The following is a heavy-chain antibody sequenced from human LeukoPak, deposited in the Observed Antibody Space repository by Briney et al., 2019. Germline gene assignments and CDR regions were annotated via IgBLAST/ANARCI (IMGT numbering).Heavy chain of an antibody. Sequence: SVKVSCKTSGGTLRSHISSWVRQAPGQGLEWMGSITPIIDSVKYGQRLEGRVTITTDKYTGTVYMELRSLRTEDTAIYYCARVNLRGSKYNWFDPWGQGTLVTVSS. J-gene: IGHJ5*02. V-gene: IGHV1-69*08. CDR1: GGTLRSHI. CDR2: ITPIIDSV. CDR3: ARVNLRGSKYNWFDP. D-gene: IGHD6-13*01.